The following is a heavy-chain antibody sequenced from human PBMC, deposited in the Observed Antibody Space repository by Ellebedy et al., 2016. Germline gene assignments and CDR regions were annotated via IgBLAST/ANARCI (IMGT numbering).Heavy chain of an antibody. D-gene: IGHD2-8*02. J-gene: IGHJ3*02. Sequence: GGSLRLXXVASGFTFSDYDVHWIRQAPGKGLEWVAVMSTGGKIKIYTDSVKGRFTISRDNSNNTLFLQTNSLRADDSALYYCAKCTATCQTGAFDIWGLGTMVTVSS. CDR1: GFTFSDYD. CDR2: MSTGGKIK. V-gene: IGHV3-30-3*02. CDR3: AKCTATCQTGAFDI.